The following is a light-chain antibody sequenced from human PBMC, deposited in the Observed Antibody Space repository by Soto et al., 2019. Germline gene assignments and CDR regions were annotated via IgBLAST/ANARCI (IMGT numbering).Light chain of an antibody. Sequence: DIQMTQSPSSLSASVGDRVTITCRASQYIHTHLAWYQQKPGNSPKLLVYGASTLHSGVPSRFIASGSGTDFILTISSFQSEDVATYYCHTDDKAPWTFGPGTRV. V-gene: IGKV1-27*01. CDR3: HTDDKAPWT. CDR1: QYIHTH. CDR2: GAS. J-gene: IGKJ1*01.